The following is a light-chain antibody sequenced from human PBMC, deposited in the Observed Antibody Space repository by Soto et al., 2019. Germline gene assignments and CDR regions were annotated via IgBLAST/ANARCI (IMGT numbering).Light chain of an antibody. CDR3: QQRSNWPPKLT. CDR2: DAS. CDR1: QSVNSN. V-gene: IGKV3-11*01. Sequence: EIMMTQSPVTLSVSPVERATLSCMASQSVNSNLAWYQQKPGQAPRLLIYDASNRATGIPARFSGSGSGTDFTLTISSLEPEDFAVYYCQQRSNWPPKLTFGGGTKVDIK. J-gene: IGKJ4*01.